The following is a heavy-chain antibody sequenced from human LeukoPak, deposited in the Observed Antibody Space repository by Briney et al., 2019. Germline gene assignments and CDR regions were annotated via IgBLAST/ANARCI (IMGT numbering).Heavy chain of an antibody. J-gene: IGHJ1*01. CDR1: GFSITSGTFY. CDR3: TRGTSWFFTN. D-gene: IGHD6-13*01. V-gene: IGHV4-61*02. CDR2: LSSSGGT. Sequence: SQTLSLTCDVSGFSITSGTFYWSWIRQSAGEGLEWIGRLSSSGGTTDNPSLQNRVTISRDTSQNQFFLTLTSVTAADTALYYCTRGTSWFFTNWGQGILVTVSS.